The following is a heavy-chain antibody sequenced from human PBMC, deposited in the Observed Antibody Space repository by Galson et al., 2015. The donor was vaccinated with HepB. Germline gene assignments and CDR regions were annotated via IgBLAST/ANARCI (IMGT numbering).Heavy chain of an antibody. J-gene: IGHJ4*02. CDR1: GFTFSSYG. CDR3: ASAGGSSGWYLGY. D-gene: IGHD6-19*01. CDR2: ISYDGSNK. V-gene: IGHV3-30*03. Sequence: SLRLSCAASGFTFSSYGMHWVRQAPGKGLEWVAAISYDGSNKYYADSVKGRFTISRDNSKNTLYLQMNSLRAEDTAVYYCASAGGSSGWYLGYWGQGTLVTVSS.